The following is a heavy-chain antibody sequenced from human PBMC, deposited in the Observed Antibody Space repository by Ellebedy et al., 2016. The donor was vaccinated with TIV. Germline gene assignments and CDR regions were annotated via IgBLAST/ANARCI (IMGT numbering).Heavy chain of an antibody. CDR1: GGSIRSGGYY. CDR3: ARDAYCGGDCRMGGWFDP. V-gene: IGHV4-31*03. CDR2: IYYSGST. D-gene: IGHD2-21*02. Sequence: MPSETLSLTCTVSGGSIRSGGYYWSWIRQHPGKGLEWLGYIYYSGSTYYNPSLKSRVTISVDPSKHQSSLKLSSVTAADPAVYYCARDAYCGGDCRMGGWFDPWGQGTLDTVSS. J-gene: IGHJ5*02.